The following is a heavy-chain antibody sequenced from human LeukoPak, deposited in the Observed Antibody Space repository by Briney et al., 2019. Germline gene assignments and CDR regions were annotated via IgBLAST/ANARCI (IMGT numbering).Heavy chain of an antibody. Sequence: GGSLRLSCAASGFTFSNSAMSWVHQAPGKGLEWVPTLSGSGITTYYADSVKGRFTISRDNSKNTLYLQMNSLRAEDTAVYYCAKGIYSSGWSYFDYWGHGTLVTVSS. CDR3: AKGIYSSGWSYFDY. CDR2: LSGSGITT. CDR1: GFTFSNSA. V-gene: IGHV3-23*01. D-gene: IGHD6-19*01. J-gene: IGHJ4*01.